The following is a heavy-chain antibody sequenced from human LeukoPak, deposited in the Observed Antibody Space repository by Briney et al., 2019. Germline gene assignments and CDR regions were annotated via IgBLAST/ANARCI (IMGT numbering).Heavy chain of an antibody. V-gene: IGHV4-59*01. J-gene: IGHJ5*02. CDR3: ARDNNNWYGWFDP. CDR2: IYYSGST. D-gene: IGHD1-1*01. CDR1: GGSIRSYY. Sequence: PSETLSLTCTVSGGSIRSYYWSWIRQPPGKGLEWIGYIYYSGSTNYNPSLKSRVTISVDTSKNQFSLKLSSVTAADTAVYYCARDNNNWYGWFDPWSQGTLVTVSS.